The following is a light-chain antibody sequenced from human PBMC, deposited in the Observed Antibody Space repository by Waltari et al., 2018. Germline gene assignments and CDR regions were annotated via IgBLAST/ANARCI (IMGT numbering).Light chain of an antibody. CDR2: AAS. J-gene: IGKJ1*01. CDR1: QGIYSY. V-gene: IGKV1-9*01. CDR3: QQLNNYPPWT. Sequence: DIQLTQSPSFLSASVGDRVTITCRASQGIYSYLGWYQQKPGKAPKLLIYAASTLHSGVPSRFSSSGSGTEFTLTISRLQPEDFATYYCQQLNNYPPWTFGQGTKVEIK.